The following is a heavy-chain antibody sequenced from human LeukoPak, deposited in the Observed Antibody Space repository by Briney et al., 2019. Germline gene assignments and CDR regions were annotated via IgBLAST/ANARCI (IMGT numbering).Heavy chain of an antibody. J-gene: IGHJ4*02. CDR3: ARDRVQIWSYVGTFDS. CDR2: ISYDGRNI. D-gene: IGHD4/OR15-4a*01. CDR1: GFTFTAYN. V-gene: IGHV3-30*03. Sequence: GGSLRLSCAASGFTFTAYNMHWVRQTPDKGLEWVAVISYDGRNIEYGGSVRGRFTISRDIPKNTLYLQMNSLRPEDTAVYYCARDRVQIWSYVGTFDSWGQGSPVTVSS.